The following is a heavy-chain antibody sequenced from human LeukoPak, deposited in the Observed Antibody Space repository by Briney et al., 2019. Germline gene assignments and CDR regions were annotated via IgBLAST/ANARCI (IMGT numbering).Heavy chain of an antibody. V-gene: IGHV3-30*03. CDR3: ARDTRYGDGYKY. D-gene: IGHD5-24*01. CDR2: MSYDGSNK. CDR1: GFTFTSYG. Sequence: GGSLRLSCAASGFTFTSYGMHWVRQAPGKGLEWVAVMSYDGSNKYCADSVKGRFTISRDNSKNTVYLQMNSLRAEDTAVYYCARDTRYGDGYKYWGQGTLVTVSS. J-gene: IGHJ4*02.